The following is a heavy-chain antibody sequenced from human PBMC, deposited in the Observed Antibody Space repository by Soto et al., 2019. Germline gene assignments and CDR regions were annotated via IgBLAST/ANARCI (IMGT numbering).Heavy chain of an antibody. CDR1: GYDFSTYY. D-gene: IGHD6-13*01. CDR3: EREGRYSRYCCAYDV. Sequence: GESLKISCKGSGYDFSTYYIGWVRQMPGKGLEWLGLIHPRDSDTRYSPSFQGQVTISVDQSINTAYLQWSSLKASDTATYYCEREGRYSRYCCAYDVWGQGTKVTVSS. J-gene: IGHJ3*01. V-gene: IGHV5-51*01. CDR2: IHPRDSDT.